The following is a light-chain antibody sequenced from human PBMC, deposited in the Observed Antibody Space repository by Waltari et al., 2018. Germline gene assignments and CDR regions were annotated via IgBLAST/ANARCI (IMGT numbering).Light chain of an antibody. CDR2: GAS. CDR3: QHYNNWPLT. Sequence: IVMTQSPATLSVYPGERATLSCRASQSVSYNLPWYQQKPGQAPRLLIYGASTRAIGIPARFSGSGSGTEFTLTISSLQSEDFAVYYCQHYNNWPLTFGGGTKVEIK. V-gene: IGKV3-15*01. CDR1: QSVSYN. J-gene: IGKJ4*01.